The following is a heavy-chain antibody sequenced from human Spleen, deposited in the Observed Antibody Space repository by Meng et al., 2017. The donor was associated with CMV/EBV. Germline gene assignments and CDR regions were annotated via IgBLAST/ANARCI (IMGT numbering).Heavy chain of an antibody. CDR3: ARGVVPAPEA. D-gene: IGHD2-2*01. J-gene: IGHJ5*02. Sequence: QVQLQQWGAGLLKPSETLSLTCAVYGGSFSGYYWSWIRQPPGKGLEWIGYIYYSGSTYYNPSLKSRVTISVDTSKNQFSLKLSSVTAADTAVYYCARGVVPAPEAWGQGTLVTVSS. CDR2: IYYSGST. V-gene: IGHV4-34*01. CDR1: GGSFSGYY.